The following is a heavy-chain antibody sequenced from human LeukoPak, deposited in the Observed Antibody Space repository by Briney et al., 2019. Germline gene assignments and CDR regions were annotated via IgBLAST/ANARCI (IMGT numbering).Heavy chain of an antibody. D-gene: IGHD3-9*01. Sequence: HVASVKVFCKASGYTFTSYDINRVRQATGQGLEWMGWMNPNSGNTGYAQKFQGRVTMTRNTSISTAYMELSSLRSEDTAVFFCKQKRAYEILTGYNRPIDYWGQGTLVTVSS. CDR3: KQKRAYEILTGYNRPIDY. CDR1: GYTFTSYD. J-gene: IGHJ4*02. CDR2: MNPNSGNT. V-gene: IGHV1-8*01.